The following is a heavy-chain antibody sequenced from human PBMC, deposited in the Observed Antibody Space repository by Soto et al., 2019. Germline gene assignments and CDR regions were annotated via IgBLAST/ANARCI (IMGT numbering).Heavy chain of an antibody. Sequence: SETLSLTCAVYGGSFSGHYWSWIRQPPGKGLEWIGEINHSGSTNYNPSLKSRVTISVDTSKNQFSLKLSSVTAADTAVYYCARRRNYYGSGSYHGMDVWGQGTTVTVSS. D-gene: IGHD3-10*01. CDR1: GGSFSGHY. V-gene: IGHV4-34*01. CDR3: ARRRNYYGSGSYHGMDV. J-gene: IGHJ6*02. CDR2: INHSGST.